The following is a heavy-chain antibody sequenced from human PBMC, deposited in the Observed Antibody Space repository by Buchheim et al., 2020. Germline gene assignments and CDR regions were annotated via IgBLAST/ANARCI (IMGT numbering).Heavy chain of an antibody. Sequence: EVQLVESGGGLVQPGGSLRLSCAASGFTFSSYSMNWDRQAPGKGLEWVSYISSSSSTIYYADSVKGRFTISRDNAKNSLYLQMNSLRAEDTAVYYCARVTSQYDFWSGYPPGGYWGQGTL. J-gene: IGHJ4*02. CDR1: GFTFSSYS. D-gene: IGHD3-3*01. CDR3: ARVTSQYDFWSGYPPGGY. CDR2: ISSSSSTI. V-gene: IGHV3-48*01.